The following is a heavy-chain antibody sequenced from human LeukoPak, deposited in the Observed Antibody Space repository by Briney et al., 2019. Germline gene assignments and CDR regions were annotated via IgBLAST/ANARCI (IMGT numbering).Heavy chain of an antibody. J-gene: IGHJ3*02. D-gene: IGHD3-22*01. CDR1: GYTFTSYG. Sequence: ASVTVSCTASGYTFTSYGISWVRQAPGQGLEWMGWISAYNGNTNYAQKLQGRVTMPTDTSTSTAYMELRSLISDDTAVYYCARVDSTHAFDIWGQGTMVTVSS. CDR3: ARVDSTHAFDI. CDR2: ISAYNGNT. V-gene: IGHV1-18*01.